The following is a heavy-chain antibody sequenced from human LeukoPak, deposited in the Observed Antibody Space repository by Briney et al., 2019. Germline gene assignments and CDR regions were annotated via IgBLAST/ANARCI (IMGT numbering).Heavy chain of an antibody. Sequence: GSLRLSCAASGFTFSDYYMSWIRQAPGKGLEWIGRIYISGSTNYNPSLKSRVTISVDTSKNQFSLKLSSVTAADTAVYYCAREDLGYCSSTSCYTGNWFDPWGQGTLVTVSS. J-gene: IGHJ5*02. CDR3: AREDLGYCSSTSCYTGNWFDP. CDR1: GFTFSDYY. D-gene: IGHD2-2*02. CDR2: IYISGST. V-gene: IGHV4-4*08.